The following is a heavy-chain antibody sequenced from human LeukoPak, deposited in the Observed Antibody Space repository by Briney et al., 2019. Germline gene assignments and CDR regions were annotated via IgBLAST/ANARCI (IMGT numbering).Heavy chain of an antibody. Sequence: GGSLRLSCAASGFTFSSYGMHWVRQAPGKGLGWVAVIWFDGSNKYYADSVKGRFTISRDNSKNTLYLQMNILRAEDTAVYYCARDAIRYSAEYFQHWGQGTLVTVSS. V-gene: IGHV3-33*01. CDR1: GFTFSSYG. CDR3: ARDAIRYSAEYFQH. D-gene: IGHD2-15*01. J-gene: IGHJ1*01. CDR2: IWFDGSNK.